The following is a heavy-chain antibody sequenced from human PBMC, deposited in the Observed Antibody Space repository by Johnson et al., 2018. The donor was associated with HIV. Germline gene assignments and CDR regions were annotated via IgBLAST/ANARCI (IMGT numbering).Heavy chain of an antibody. CDR1: GFTFSDHW. J-gene: IGHJ3*01. CDR3: ANGRAWELLSELEREYTEFEE. V-gene: IGHV3-74*01. Sequence: VQLVESGGGLVQPGGSLRLSCGASGFTFSDHWMQWVRQAPGKGPVWVSRIPGAGSRLTYEDSVTGRFTIARDNANNTLYLQKNSLCAEDTAVYYCANGRAWELLSELEREYTEFEEWGQGTMVSVSS. D-gene: IGHD1-26*01. CDR2: IPGAGSRL.